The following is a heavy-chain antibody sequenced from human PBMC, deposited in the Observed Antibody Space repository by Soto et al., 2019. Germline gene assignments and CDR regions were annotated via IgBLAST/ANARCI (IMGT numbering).Heavy chain of an antibody. J-gene: IGHJ3*02. CDR1: GFTFSSYA. CDR2: ISYDGSNK. D-gene: IGHD5-18*01. Sequence: PGWSLRLSCAASGFTFSSYAMHWVRQAPGKGLEWVAVISYDGSNKYYADSVKGRFTISRDNSKNTLYLQMNSLRAEDTAVYYCEKVDTAMLTHDAFGIRGQGTRVAVS. V-gene: IGHV3-30-3*01. CDR3: EKVDTAMLTHDAFGI.